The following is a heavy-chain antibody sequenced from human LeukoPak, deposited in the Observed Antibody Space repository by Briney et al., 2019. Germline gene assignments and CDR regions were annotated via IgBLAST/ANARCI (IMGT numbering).Heavy chain of an antibody. CDR3: AKVRGGTMVRGVIITGYFDY. CDR1: GFTFDDYA. CDR2: FSWNSGSI. V-gene: IGHV3-9*01. Sequence: GGSLRLSCAASGFTFDDYAMHWVRQAPGKGLEWVSGFSWNSGSIGYADSVKGRFTISRDNAKNSLYLQMNSLRAEDTALYYCAKVRGGTMVRGVIITGYFDYWGQGTLVTVSS. J-gene: IGHJ4*02. D-gene: IGHD3-10*01.